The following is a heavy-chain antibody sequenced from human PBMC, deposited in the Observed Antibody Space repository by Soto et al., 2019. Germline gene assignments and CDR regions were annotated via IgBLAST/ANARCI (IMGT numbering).Heavy chain of an antibody. V-gene: IGHV3-23*01. CDR1: GFTFSSYA. CDR3: AKNFRGYQFYSNYYFDY. D-gene: IGHD4-4*01. CDR2: ISGSGGST. J-gene: IGHJ4*02. Sequence: PGGSLRLSCAASGFTFSSYAMSWVRQAPGKGLEWVSAISGSGGSTYYADSVKGRFTISRDNSKNTLYLQMNSLRAEDTAVYYCAKNFRGYQFYSNYYFDYWGQGTLVTVSS.